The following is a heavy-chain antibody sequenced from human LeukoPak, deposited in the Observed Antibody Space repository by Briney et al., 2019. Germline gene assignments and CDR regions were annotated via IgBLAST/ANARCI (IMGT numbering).Heavy chain of an antibody. Sequence: TGGSLRLSCTASGLTFGDSSMSWVRQAPGKGFDWVGFIRSKAYGVTTEYATSVKGRFTISRDDSKSIAYLQLNSLRAEDTGMYYCTKDDSPEYWGQGTLVTVSS. J-gene: IGHJ4*02. D-gene: IGHD1-14*01. CDR3: TKDDSPEY. V-gene: IGHV3-49*04. CDR1: GLTFGDSS. CDR2: IRSKAYGVTT.